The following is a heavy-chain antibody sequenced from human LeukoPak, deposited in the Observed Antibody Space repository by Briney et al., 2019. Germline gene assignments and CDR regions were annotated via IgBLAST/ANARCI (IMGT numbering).Heavy chain of an antibody. D-gene: IGHD1-26*01. Sequence: PGGSLRLSCAASGFSFSSYNMNWVRQTPGKGLEWVSSITSSSTYTFYADSVKGRFTISRDNARNSLYLQMNSLRVEDTAVYYCARDRLGAAHDAFDIWGQGTMVTVSS. CDR1: GFSFSSYN. CDR3: ARDRLGAAHDAFDI. CDR2: ITSSSTYT. V-gene: IGHV3-21*01. J-gene: IGHJ3*02.